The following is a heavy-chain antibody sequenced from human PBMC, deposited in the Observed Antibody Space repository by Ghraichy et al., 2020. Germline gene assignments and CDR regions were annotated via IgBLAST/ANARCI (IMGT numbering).Heavy chain of an antibody. D-gene: IGHD3-16*01. J-gene: IGHJ5*02. CDR3: ARAERLGGLEAS. CDR2: MNPNRGNT. V-gene: IGHV1-8*01. Sequence: GRRAAGRGLEWMGWMNPNRGNTGYAQRVQGRVTMTRDNSISTAFMERSSLRSDDSAVYYCARAERLGGLEASWGQGTLVTVSS.